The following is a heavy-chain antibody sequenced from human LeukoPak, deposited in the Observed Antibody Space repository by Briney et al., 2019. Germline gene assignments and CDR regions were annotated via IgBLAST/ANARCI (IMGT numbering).Heavy chain of an antibody. CDR1: GFTFSSYG. CDR2: IRYDGSNK. CDR3: AKDQGPYSSSSPFGY. V-gene: IGHV3-30*02. Sequence: PGGSLRLSCAASGFTFSSYGTHWVRQAPGKGLEWVAFIRYDGSNKYYADSVKGRFTISRDNSKNTLYLQMNSLRAEDTAVYYCAKDQGPYSSSSPFGYWGQGTLVTVSS. D-gene: IGHD6-6*01. J-gene: IGHJ4*02.